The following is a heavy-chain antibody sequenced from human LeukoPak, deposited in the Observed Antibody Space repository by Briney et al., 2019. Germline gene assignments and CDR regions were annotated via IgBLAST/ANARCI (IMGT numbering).Heavy chain of an antibody. V-gene: IGHV4-38-2*02. CDR2: IYHSGST. D-gene: IGHD6-19*01. CDR3: AREAGDYYSDY. CDR1: GYSISSGYY. J-gene: IGHJ4*02. Sequence: SETLSLTCTVSGYSISSGYYWGWIRQPPGKGLEWIGSIYHSGSTYYNPSLKSRVTISVDTSKNQFSLKLSSVTAADTAVYYCAREAGDYYSDYWGQGTLVTVSS.